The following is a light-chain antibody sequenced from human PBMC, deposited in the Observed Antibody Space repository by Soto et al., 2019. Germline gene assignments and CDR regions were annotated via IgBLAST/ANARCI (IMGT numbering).Light chain of an antibody. CDR3: QQYNDWPPWT. Sequence: EVVMTQSPAALSVSPGERATLSCRASHSVGSKLAWYQQRPGQAPRLLIYGASTRATGIPDRFSGSGSGTDFTLTISSLQSEDFAVYYCQQYNDWPPWTFGQGTKVEVQ. CDR2: GAS. CDR1: HSVGSK. V-gene: IGKV3-15*01. J-gene: IGKJ1*01.